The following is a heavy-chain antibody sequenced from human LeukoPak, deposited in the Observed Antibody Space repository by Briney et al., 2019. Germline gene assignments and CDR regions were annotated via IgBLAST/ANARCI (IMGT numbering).Heavy chain of an antibody. CDR3: VLSGYFNHYSLDV. CDR1: GVIFSNAW. J-gene: IGHJ6*02. CDR2: VKNDGSRI. V-gene: IGHV3-74*01. Sequence: GGSLRLSCAASGVIFSNAWMHWVRQAPGKGLQWVAHVKNDGSRITYADALKGRFIISRDNSKNMLYLQMNSLRAEDTAVYYCVLSGYFNHYSLDVWGHGTTVAVSS. D-gene: IGHD3-3*01.